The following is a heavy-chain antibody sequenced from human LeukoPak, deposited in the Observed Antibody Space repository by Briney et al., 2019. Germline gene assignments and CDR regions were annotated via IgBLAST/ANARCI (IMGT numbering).Heavy chain of an antibody. CDR3: ARDRSRYPFDP. CDR1: GYTFTNYG. J-gene: IGHJ5*02. Sequence: ASVKVSCKASGYTFTNYGVTWVRQAPGQGLEWMGWISTYNGDTNYAQRLQGRVTMTTDTSTSTAYMELRSLRSDDTAVYYCARDRSRYPFDPWGQGTLVTVSS. CDR2: ISTYNGDT. D-gene: IGHD1-1*01. V-gene: IGHV1-18*01.